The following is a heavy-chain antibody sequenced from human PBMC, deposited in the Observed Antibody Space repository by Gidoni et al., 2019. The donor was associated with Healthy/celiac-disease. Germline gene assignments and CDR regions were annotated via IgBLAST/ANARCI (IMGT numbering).Heavy chain of an antibody. J-gene: IGHJ6*02. CDR3: AKGSYDYVWGSYRLAPDYYYGMDV. CDR1: GFTLSSYA. V-gene: IGHV3-23*01. D-gene: IGHD3-16*02. CDR2: ISGSGGST. Sequence: EVQLLESGGGLVQPGGSLRLSCAASGFTLSSYAMSWVRQAPGKGLEWVSAISGSGGSTYYADSVKGRFTISRDNSKNTLYLQMNSLRAEDTAVYYCAKGSYDYVWGSYRLAPDYYYGMDVWGQGTTVTVSS.